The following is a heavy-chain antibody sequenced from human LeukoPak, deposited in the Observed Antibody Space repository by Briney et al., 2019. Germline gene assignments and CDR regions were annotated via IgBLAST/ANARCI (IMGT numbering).Heavy chain of an antibody. D-gene: IGHD5-12*01. CDR3: AGTDIVATKDDY. CDR2: ISSSGSTI. V-gene: IGHV3-48*03. Sequence: QSGGSLRLSCAASGFTFSSYEMNWVRQAPGKGLEWVSYISSSGSTIYYADSVKGRFTISRDNAKNSLYLQMNSLRAEDTAVYYCAGTDIVATKDDYWGQGTLVTVSS. J-gene: IGHJ4*02. CDR1: GFTFSSYE.